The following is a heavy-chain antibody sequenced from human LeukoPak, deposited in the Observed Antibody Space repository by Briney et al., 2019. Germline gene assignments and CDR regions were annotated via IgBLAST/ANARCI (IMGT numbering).Heavy chain of an antibody. CDR1: GGSFSGYY. J-gene: IGHJ4*02. D-gene: IGHD6-19*01. CDR2: INHSGST. CDR3: ARAAVAGTRGFDY. Sequence: PSETLSLTCAVYGGSFSGYYWSWIRQPPGKGLEWIGEINHSGSTNYNPSLKIRVTISGDTSKNQFSLKPSSVTAAHTAVYYCARAAVAGTRGFDYWGQGTLVTVSS. V-gene: IGHV4-34*01.